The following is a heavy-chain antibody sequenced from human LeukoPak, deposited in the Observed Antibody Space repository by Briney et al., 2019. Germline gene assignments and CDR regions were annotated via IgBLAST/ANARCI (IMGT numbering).Heavy chain of an antibody. V-gene: IGHV3-20*04. J-gene: IGHJ3*02. CDR3: AREGAYYYDSSGSEGAFDI. CDR2: INWNGGST. D-gene: IGHD3-22*01. CDR1: GFTFDDYG. Sequence: PGGSLRLSCAASGFTFDDYGTSWVRQAPGKGLEWVSGINWNGGSTGYADSVKGRFTISRDNAKNSLYLQMNSLRAEDTALYYCAREGAYYYDSSGSEGAFDIWGQGTMVTVSS.